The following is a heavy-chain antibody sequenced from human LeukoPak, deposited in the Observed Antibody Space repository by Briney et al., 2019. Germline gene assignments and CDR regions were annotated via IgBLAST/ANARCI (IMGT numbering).Heavy chain of an antibody. CDR3: ARDSPISGSYYGGLGY. Sequence: GGSLRLSCAASRFTLSTYWMSWVRQAPGKGLEWVAHIKQDGSQEYYVDSVKGRFTISRDSAKNSLYLQMNSLRAEDTAVYYCARDSPISGSYYGGLGYWGQGTLVTVSS. CDR1: RFTLSTYW. D-gene: IGHD1-26*01. J-gene: IGHJ4*02. CDR2: IKQDGSQE. V-gene: IGHV3-7*01.